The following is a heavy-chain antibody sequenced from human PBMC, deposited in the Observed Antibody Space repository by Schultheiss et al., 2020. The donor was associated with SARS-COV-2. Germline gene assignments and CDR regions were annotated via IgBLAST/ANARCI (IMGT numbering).Heavy chain of an antibody. J-gene: IGHJ6*02. CDR2: IYSSGVT. CDR1: GGSITSHY. V-gene: IGHV4-4*09. Sequence: SQTLSLTCTVSGGSITSHYWSWIRQPPGKGLEWIGYIYSSGVTKYNPSLKSRVTISVDTSKNQFSLKLSSVTAADTAVYYCARPGTMVRGVIGLGYYYYYGMDVWGQGTTVTVSS. D-gene: IGHD3-10*01. CDR3: ARPGTMVRGVIGLGYYYYYGMDV.